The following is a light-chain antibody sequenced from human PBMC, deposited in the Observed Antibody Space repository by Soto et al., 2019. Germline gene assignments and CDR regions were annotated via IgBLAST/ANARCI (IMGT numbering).Light chain of an antibody. Sequence: QLVLTQPPSASGTPGKRVTISCSGSRPSIGSNHVYWYQQLPGMAPKLLIYTNNQRPSGVPDRFSASKSGTSASLAISGLRSEDEADYYCAAGHDSLSGVSFGGGTKGTVL. CDR1: RPSIGSNH. J-gene: IGLJ2*01. V-gene: IGLV1-47*02. CDR2: TNN. CDR3: AAGHDSLSGVS.